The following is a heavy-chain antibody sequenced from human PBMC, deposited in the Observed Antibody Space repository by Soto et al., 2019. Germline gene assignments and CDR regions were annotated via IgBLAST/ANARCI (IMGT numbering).Heavy chain of an antibody. D-gene: IGHD1-1*01. CDR2: IYYSGST. V-gene: IGHV4-61*01. Sequence: QVQLQESGPGLVKPSETLSLTCTVSGGSVSSGSYSWSWIRQPPGKGLEWIGYIYYSGSTNYNPSLKSRVTIAVDTSKNQFSLKLSSVTAAYTAVYYCARGGTGWNDERYFDYWGQGTLVTVSS. CDR1: GGSVSSGSYS. J-gene: IGHJ4*02. CDR3: ARGGTGWNDERYFDY.